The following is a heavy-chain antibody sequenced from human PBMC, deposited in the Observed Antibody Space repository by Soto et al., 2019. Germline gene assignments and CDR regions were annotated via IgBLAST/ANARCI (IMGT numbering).Heavy chain of an antibody. CDR3: ARERYYYYYYYMDV. Sequence: SETLSLTCTVSGGSISSSSYYWGWIRQPPGKGLEWIGSIYYSGSTYYNPSLKGRVTISVDTSKNQFSLKLSSVTAADTAVYYCARERYYYYYYYMDVWGKGTTVTVSS. CDR1: GGSISSSSYY. CDR2: IYYSGST. J-gene: IGHJ6*03. V-gene: IGHV4-39*02.